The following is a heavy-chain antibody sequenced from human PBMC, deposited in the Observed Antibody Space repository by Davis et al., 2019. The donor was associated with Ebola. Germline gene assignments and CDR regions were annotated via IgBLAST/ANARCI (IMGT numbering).Heavy chain of an antibody. D-gene: IGHD2-15*01. J-gene: IGHJ4*02. Sequence: AASVKVSCKASGGTFSSYAISWVRQAPGQGLEWMGGIIPIFGTANYAQKFQGRVTITADESTSTAYMELSSLRSEDTAVYYCTREGHCSGGSCYGYFDYWGQGTLVTVSS. CDR1: GGTFSSYA. CDR2: IIPIFGTA. CDR3: TREGHCSGGSCYGYFDY. V-gene: IGHV1-69*13.